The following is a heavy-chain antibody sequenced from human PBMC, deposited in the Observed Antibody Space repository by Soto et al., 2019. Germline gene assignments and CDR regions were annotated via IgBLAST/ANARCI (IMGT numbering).Heavy chain of an antibody. V-gene: IGHV3-30-3*01. CDR2: ISYDGSNK. J-gene: IGHJ6*01. CDR1: GFTFSSYA. D-gene: IGHD3-9*01. Sequence: GGSLRLSCAASGFTFSSYAMHWVRQAPGKGLEWVAVISYDGSNKYYADSVKGRFTISRDNSKNTLYLQMNSLRAEDTAVYYCARDLLYDILTGYSIYYYYYGMDVWGQGTTVTVSS. CDR3: ARDLLYDILTGYSIYYYYYGMDV.